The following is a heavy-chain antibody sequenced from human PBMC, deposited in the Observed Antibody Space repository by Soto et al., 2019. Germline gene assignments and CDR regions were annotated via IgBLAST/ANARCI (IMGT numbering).Heavy chain of an antibody. V-gene: IGHV6-1*01. D-gene: IGHD5-12*01. Sequence: PSRTLSLTCAISGDSVSSNTASWNWIRQSPSRGLEWLGRTYFRSNWYNDYAVSVKSRIIINPDTSNNQFSLQLHSVNPDDTAVYFCAKGDNLGPKTGYAFDPWGQGIMVTVSS. CDR2: TYFRSNWYN. CDR1: GDSVSSNTAS. CDR3: AKGDNLGPKTGYAFDP. J-gene: IGHJ5*02.